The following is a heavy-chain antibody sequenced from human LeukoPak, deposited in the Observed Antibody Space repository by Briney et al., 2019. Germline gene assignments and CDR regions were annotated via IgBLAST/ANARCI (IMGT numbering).Heavy chain of an antibody. CDR1: GGSISSYY. CDR2: IYTSGST. CDR3: ARGVGWVRLSSYYYYMDV. J-gene: IGHJ6*03. V-gene: IGHV4-4*07. D-gene: IGHD5-12*01. Sequence: PSETLSLTCTVSGGSISSYYWSWIRQPAAKGLEWIGRIYTSGSTNYNPSLKSRVTMSVATSKSQFSLKLSSVTAADTAVYYCARGVGWVRLSSYYYYMDVWGKGTTVTISS.